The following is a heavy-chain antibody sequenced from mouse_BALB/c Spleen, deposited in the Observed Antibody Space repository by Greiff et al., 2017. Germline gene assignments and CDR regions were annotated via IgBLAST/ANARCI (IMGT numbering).Heavy chain of an antibody. CDR3: ARREDSGTGAMDD. CDR1: GYAFTSYN. J-gene: IGHJ4*01. V-gene: IGHV1S135*01. CDR2: IDPYNGGT. D-gene: IGHD3-1*01. Sequence: VQLQQSGPELVKPGASVKVSCKASGYAFTSYNMYWVKQSHGKSLEWIGYIDPYNGGTSYNQKFKGKATLTVDKTSSTADMHLHSLTSEDSAVYYCARREDSGTGAMDDWGQGTSVTVSS.